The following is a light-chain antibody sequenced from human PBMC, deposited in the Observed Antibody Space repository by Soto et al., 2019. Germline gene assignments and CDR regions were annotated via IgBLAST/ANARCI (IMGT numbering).Light chain of an antibody. J-gene: IGKJ4*01. Sequence: IQLFQAHSSLSASGGDRVTVTCRASQCISSYLAWYQQKPGKAPKLLVYAASTLQSGVPSRFSGSGSGTDFTLTISSLQPEDFAAYYCQQLNSYPSFGGGTKVDIK. CDR3: QQLNSYPS. CDR1: QCISSY. CDR2: AAS. V-gene: IGKV1-9*01.